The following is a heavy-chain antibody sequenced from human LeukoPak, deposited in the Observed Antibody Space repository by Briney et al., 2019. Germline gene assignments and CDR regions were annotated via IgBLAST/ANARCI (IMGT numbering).Heavy chain of an antibody. CDR3: ARCAYSSSWLIDY. Sequence: PGGSLRLSWAASGFTFSSYAMHWVRQAPGKGLEWVAVISYDGSNKYYADSVKGRFTISRDNSKNTLYLQMNSLRAEDTAVYYCARCAYSSSWLIDYWGQGTLVTVSS. D-gene: IGHD6-13*01. V-gene: IGHV3-30*01. J-gene: IGHJ4*02. CDR1: GFTFSSYA. CDR2: ISYDGSNK.